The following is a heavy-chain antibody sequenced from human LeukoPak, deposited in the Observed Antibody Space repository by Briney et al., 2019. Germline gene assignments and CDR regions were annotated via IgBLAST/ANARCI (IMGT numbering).Heavy chain of an antibody. J-gene: IGHJ4*02. CDR1: GFTFSSYA. D-gene: IGHD3-22*01. CDR3: ARGRSHIVVVANLVEYFDY. CDR2: IKQDGSEK. V-gene: IGHV3-7*01. Sequence: GGSLRLSCAASGFTFSSYAMHWVRQAPGKGLEWVANIKQDGSEKYYVDSVKGRFTISRDNAKNSLYLQMNSLRAEDTAVYYCARGRSHIVVVANLVEYFDYWGQGTLVTVSS.